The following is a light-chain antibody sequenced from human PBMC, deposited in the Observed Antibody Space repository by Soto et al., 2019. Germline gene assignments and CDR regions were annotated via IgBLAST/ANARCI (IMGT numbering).Light chain of an antibody. CDR3: QQRSNWPPVIT. J-gene: IGKJ5*01. Sequence: EIVLTQSPATLSLSPGERATLSCRASQTFSSHLAWYQQKPGQAPRLLIYDASKRATGLPARFSGRGSGTDVTLIISSLEPEDFAVYYCQQRSNWPPVITFGQGTRLEIK. V-gene: IGKV3-11*01. CDR1: QTFSSH. CDR2: DAS.